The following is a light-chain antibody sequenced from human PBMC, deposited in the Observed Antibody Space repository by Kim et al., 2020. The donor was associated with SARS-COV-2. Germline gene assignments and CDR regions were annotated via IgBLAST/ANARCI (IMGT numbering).Light chain of an antibody. Sequence: EIVLTQSPGTLSLSPVERATLSCRASQSVRNNYLAWYQQKPGQAPRLLIYGASSRATGIPDRFSGSESGIDFTLTISRLEPEDFAVYYCHQYGSSRWTFGQGTKVDIK. CDR1: QSVRNNY. V-gene: IGKV3-20*01. CDR2: GAS. CDR3: HQYGSSRWT. J-gene: IGKJ1*01.